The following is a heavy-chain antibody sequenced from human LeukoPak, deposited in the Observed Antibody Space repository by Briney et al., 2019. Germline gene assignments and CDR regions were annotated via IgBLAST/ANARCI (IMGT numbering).Heavy chain of an antibody. Sequence: GRSLRLSCAASGFTFSSYGMHWVRQAPGKGLEWVAVIWYDGSNKYYADSVKGRFTISRDNSKNTLYLQMNSLRAEDTAVYYCARDRLLGDDFFDIWGQGTMVTVSS. CDR1: GFTFSSYG. V-gene: IGHV3-33*01. D-gene: IGHD5-24*01. CDR2: IWYDGSNK. CDR3: ARDRLLGDDFFDI. J-gene: IGHJ3*02.